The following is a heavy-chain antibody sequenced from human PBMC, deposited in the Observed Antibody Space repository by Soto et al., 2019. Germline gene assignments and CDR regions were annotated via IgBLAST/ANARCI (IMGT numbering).Heavy chain of an antibody. CDR1: GGTFRTFA. V-gene: IGHV1-69*01. CDR2: IIPVFGTT. J-gene: IGHJ6*02. Sequence: QVQLVQSGAEVKEPGSSVKVSCKASGGTFRTFAISWVRQAPGQGPEWMGGIIPVFGTTNYAQKFQGRVTITADESTSTAYMELSSLRSEDTAVYYCARGGSTMVRGPLVYGLDVWGQGTTVTVSS. CDR3: ARGGSTMVRGPLVYGLDV. D-gene: IGHD3-10*01.